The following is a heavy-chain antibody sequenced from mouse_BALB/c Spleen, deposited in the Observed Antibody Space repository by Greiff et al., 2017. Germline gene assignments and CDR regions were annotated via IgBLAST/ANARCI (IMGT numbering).Heavy chain of an antibody. CDR1: GFSLTSYG. J-gene: IGHJ4*01. Sequence: VQLQQSGPGLVQPSQSLSITCTVSGFSLTSYGVHWVRQSPGKGLEWLGVIWSGGSTDYNAAFISRLSISKDNSKSQVFFKMNRLQANDTAKYYAARKGTGLYAMDYWGQGTSVTVSS. D-gene: IGHD2-14*01. CDR3: ARKGTGLYAMDY. CDR2: IWSGGST. V-gene: IGHV2-2*02.